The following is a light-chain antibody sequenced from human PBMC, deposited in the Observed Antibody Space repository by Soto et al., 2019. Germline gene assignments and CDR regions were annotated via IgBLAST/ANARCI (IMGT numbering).Light chain of an antibody. CDR2: DVI. CDR1: SSDVGGYNY. CDR3: CSYAGSFTFV. J-gene: IGLJ1*01. V-gene: IGLV2-11*01. Sequence: QSVLTQPRSVSGSPGQSVTISCTGTSSDVGGYNYVSWYQQHPGTAPKLMIYDVIKRPSGVPDRFSGSKSGNTASLTISGLQAEDEADYYCCSYAGSFTFVFXTGTKVTVL.